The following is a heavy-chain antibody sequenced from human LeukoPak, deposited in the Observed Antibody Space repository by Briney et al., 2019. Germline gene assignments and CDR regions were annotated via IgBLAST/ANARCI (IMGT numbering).Heavy chain of an antibody. V-gene: IGHV4-34*01. CDR1: GGSFNGYH. D-gene: IGHD1-26*01. CDR3: ARDLGAQWGGDAFDI. J-gene: IGHJ3*02. Sequence: ETLSLTCAVYGGSFNGYHWSWIRQPPGKGLEGIGKINHSESTNYDPSLKRRLSISLDTSKNQFSLKLSYVTAADTAVYYCARDLGAQWGGDAFDIWGQGTMVTVSS. CDR2: INHSEST.